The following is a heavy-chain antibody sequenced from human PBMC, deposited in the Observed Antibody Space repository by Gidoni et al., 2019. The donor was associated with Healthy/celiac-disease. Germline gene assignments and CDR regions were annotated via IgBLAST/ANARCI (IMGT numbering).Heavy chain of an antibody. V-gene: IGHV1-69*01. CDR2: IIPIFGTA. D-gene: IGHD3-22*01. J-gene: IGHJ3*02. CDR1: GGTFRSYA. Sequence: QVQLVQSGAEVKKPGSSVTVSCKASGGTFRSYAISWVRQAPGQGLEWMGGIIPIFGTANYAQKFQGRVTITADESTSTAYMELSSLRSEDTAVYYCARDVWDPNYYYDSSGYLLGAFDIWGQGTMVTVSS. CDR3: ARDVWDPNYYYDSSGYLLGAFDI.